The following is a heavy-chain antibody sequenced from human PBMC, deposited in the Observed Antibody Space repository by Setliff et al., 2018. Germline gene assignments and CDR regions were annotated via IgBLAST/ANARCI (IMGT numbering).Heavy chain of an antibody. Sequence: GGSLRLSCAASGFTFSRYWMSWVRQAPGKGLEWVSAISASGGSTYYADFAKGRFTVSRDNSKNTLYLQMNSLRAEDTAVYSCAKGNNWNYVPGDYFDFWGQGTLVTVSS. J-gene: IGHJ4*02. CDR3: AKGNNWNYVPGDYFDF. CDR2: ISASGGST. D-gene: IGHD1-7*01. CDR1: GFTFSRYW. V-gene: IGHV3-23*01.